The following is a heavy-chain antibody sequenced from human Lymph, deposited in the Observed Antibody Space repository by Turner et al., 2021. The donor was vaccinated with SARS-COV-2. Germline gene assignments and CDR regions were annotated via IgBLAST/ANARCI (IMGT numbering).Heavy chain of an antibody. CDR2: ISGDGGGT. D-gene: IGHD2-15*01. V-gene: IGHV3-43*02. CDR1: GFTLADYA. J-gene: IGHJ4*02. CDR3: AKDPGYCSGGSCYSRTYFDF. Sequence: EVQLVESGGGVVQPGGSLRPPCAAPGFTLADYAMHWVRQAPGKGLEWVSLISGDGGGTYYADSVKGRFTISRDNSKNSLSLQMNSLRAEDTALYYCAKDPGYCSGGSCYSRTYFDFWGQGTLVTVSA.